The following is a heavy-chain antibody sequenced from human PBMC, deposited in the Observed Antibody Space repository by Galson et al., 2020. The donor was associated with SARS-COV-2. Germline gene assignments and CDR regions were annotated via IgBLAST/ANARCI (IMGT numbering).Heavy chain of an antibody. CDR1: GFTFSSYA. V-gene: IGHV3-30*04. CDR2: ISYDGSNK. CDR3: ATQSGSYYPFDY. Sequence: GGSLRLSCAASGFTFSSYAMHWVRQAPAKELEWVAVISYDGSNKYYADSVKGRFTISRDNSKNTLYLQMNSLRAEDTAVYYCATQSGSYYPFDYWGQGTLVTVSS. D-gene: IGHD1-26*01. J-gene: IGHJ4*02.